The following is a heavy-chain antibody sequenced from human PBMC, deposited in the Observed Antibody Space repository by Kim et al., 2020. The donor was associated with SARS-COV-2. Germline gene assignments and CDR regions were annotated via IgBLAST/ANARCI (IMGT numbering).Heavy chain of an antibody. J-gene: IGHJ5*02. D-gene: IGHD3-10*01. Sequence: SETLSLTCKVSGGSIKSGYYWSWIRQHPGEGLEWIGYIYYSGSTYYNPSLKSRVTISVDTSKNQFSLKLSSVTAADTAVYYCSRARYGSGSYIWFDPWGQGTLVTVSS. CDR1: GGSIKSGYY. V-gene: IGHV4-31*03. CDR2: IYYSGST. CDR3: SRARYGSGSYIWFDP.